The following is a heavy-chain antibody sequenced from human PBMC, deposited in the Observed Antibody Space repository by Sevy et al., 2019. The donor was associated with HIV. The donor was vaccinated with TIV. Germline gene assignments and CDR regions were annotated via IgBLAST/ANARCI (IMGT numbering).Heavy chain of an antibody. CDR1: YFTFSAYA. CDR2: FSGSATGT. V-gene: IGHV3-23*01. CDR3: VKDRDWLGAHYFDS. J-gene: IGHJ4*02. D-gene: IGHD6-19*01. Sequence: GGSLRLSCAASYFTFSAYAMSWVRQAPGKGLEWVSTFSGSATGTSFADSVKGRFTISRDNSKNTLYLQMNSLRPEDTAVYYCVKDRDWLGAHYFDSWGQGTLVTVSS.